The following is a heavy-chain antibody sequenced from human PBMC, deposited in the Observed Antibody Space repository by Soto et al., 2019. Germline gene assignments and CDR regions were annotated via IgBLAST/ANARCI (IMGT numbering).Heavy chain of an antibody. D-gene: IGHD2-21*02. CDR2: IYYSGST. CDR1: GDSVSSGDYY. CDR3: ARAMVVTQNWFDP. J-gene: IGHJ5*02. Sequence: PSETLSLTCNVSGDSVSSGDYYWSWIRQPPGKGLEWIGYIYYSGSTYYNPSLKSRVTISVDTSKNQFSLKLSSVTAADTAVYYCARAMVVTQNWFDPWGQGTLVTVSS. V-gene: IGHV4-30-4*08.